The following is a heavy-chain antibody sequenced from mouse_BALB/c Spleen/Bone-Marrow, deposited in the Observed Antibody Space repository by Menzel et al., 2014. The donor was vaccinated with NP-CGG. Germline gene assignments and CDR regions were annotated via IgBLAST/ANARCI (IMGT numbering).Heavy chain of an antibody. CDR2: ISSGGGST. CDR1: GFAFSSYD. CDR3: ARHKLGRWYVDV. D-gene: IGHD4-1*01. J-gene: IGHJ1*01. Sequence: VQLQQPGGGLVKPGGSLKLSCAVSGFAFSSYDMSWVRQTPEKRLEWVAYISSGGGSTYYPDIVKGRFTISRDNAKNTLYLQMSSLKSEDTAMYYCARHKLGRWYVDVWGAGTTVTVSS. V-gene: IGHV5-12-1*01.